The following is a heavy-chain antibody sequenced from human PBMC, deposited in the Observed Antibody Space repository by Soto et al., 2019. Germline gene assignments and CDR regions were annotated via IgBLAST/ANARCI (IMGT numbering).Heavy chain of an antibody. CDR1: GYSFTSYW. CDR2: IYPGDSDT. J-gene: IGHJ6*02. Sequence: GESLTISCKGSGYSFTSYWIGWVRQMPGKGLEWMGIIYPGDSDTRYSPSFQGQVTISADKSVSTAYLQWSSLKASDTAMYYCARWGSSWYGYYYYGMDVWGQATTVTVSS. CDR3: ARWGSSWYGYYYYGMDV. V-gene: IGHV5-51*01. D-gene: IGHD6-13*01.